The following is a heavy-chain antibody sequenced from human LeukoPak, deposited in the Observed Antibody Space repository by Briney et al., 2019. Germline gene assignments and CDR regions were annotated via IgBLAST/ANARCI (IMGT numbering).Heavy chain of an antibody. D-gene: IGHD1/OR15-1a*01. J-gene: IGHJ5*02. V-gene: IGHV3-21*01. CDR2: ISRRSDYI. CDR3: VRDGGGRPEQGWFDP. CDR1: GITFSISS. Sequence: PGGSLRLSCAASGITFSISSMDWVRQAPGKGLEWISAISRRSDYIYYSESVKGRFTISRDNAKNPLYLQMNSLRAEDTAVYYCVRDGGGRPEQGWFDPWGQGTLVTVSS.